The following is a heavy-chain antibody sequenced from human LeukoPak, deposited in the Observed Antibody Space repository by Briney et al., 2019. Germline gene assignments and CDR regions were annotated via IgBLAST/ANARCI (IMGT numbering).Heavy chain of an antibody. CDR2: MNPNSGNT. J-gene: IGHJ4*02. V-gene: IGHV1-8*01. CDR1: GYTFTSYD. Sequence: ASVKVSCKASGYTFTSYDINWVRQGTGQGLEWMGWMNPNSGNTGYAQKFQGRGTMTRNTSISTAYMELSSLRSEDTAVYYCARGLVTTLADYWGQGTLVTVSS. CDR3: ARGLVTTLADY. D-gene: IGHD4-11*01.